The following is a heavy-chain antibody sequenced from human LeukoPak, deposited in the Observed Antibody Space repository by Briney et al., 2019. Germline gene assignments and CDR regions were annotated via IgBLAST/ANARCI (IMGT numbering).Heavy chain of an antibody. CDR3: ARAFTAMVRGVPGVFDY. CDR1: GFTFSSYW. V-gene: IGHV3-7*01. J-gene: IGHJ4*02. Sequence: PGGSLRLSCAASGFTFSSYWMSWVRQAPGKGLEWVANIKQDGSGKYYVDSVKGRFTISRDNAKNSLYLQMNSLRAEDTAVYYCARAFTAMVRGVPGVFDYWGQGTLVTVSS. D-gene: IGHD3-10*01. CDR2: IKQDGSGK.